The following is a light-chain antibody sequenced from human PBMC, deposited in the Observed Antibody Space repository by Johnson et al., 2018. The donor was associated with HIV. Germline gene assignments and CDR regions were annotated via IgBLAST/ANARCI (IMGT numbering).Light chain of an antibody. J-gene: IGLJ1*01. V-gene: IGLV1-51*01. CDR3: GTWASSLSGYV. CDR1: SSNIGNNY. Sequence: VLPQPPSVSAAPVQKVTISCSGSSSNIGNNYVSWYQQLPGTAPKLLIYDNNKRPSGIPDRFSGSKSGTSATLGITGLQTGDEADYYCGTWASSLSGYVFGAGTKISVL. CDR2: DNN.